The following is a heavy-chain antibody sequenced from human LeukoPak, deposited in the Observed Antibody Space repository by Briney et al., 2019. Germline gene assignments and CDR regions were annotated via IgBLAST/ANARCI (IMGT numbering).Heavy chain of an antibody. CDR3: ARMVVTAMAKDALDI. CDR1: GGSFSGYY. V-gene: IGHV4-34*01. D-gene: IGHD2-21*02. CDR2: INHSGST. J-gene: IGHJ3*02. Sequence: SETLSLTCAVYGGSFSGYYWSWIRQPPGKGLEWIGEINHSGSTNYNPSLKSRVTISVDTSKNQFSLKLSSVTAADTAVYYCARMVVTAMAKDALDIWGQGTMVTVSS.